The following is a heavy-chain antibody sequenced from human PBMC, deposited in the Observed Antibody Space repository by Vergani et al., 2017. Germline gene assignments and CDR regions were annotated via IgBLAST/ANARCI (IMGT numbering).Heavy chain of an antibody. Sequence: QLVESGGGWVQPGGSLRLSCVVSGSDFSSYIMNWVRQAPGKGLEWVSFVSTGTKSQSYAESVKGRFTISRDSAKNSLYLQMDSLRAEDTAVYYCAREYSSTSGRAFDFWGQGTKVTASS. CDR1: GSDFSSYI. CDR3: AREYSSTSGRAFDF. V-gene: IGHV3-48*01. D-gene: IGHD2-2*01. J-gene: IGHJ3*01. CDR2: VSTGTKSQ.